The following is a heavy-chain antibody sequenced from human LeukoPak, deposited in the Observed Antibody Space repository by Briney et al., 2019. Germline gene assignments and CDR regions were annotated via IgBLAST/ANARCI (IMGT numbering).Heavy chain of an antibody. Sequence: SQTLSLTCAISGDSVSSNSAAWNWIRQSPSRGLEWLGRTYYRSKWYNDYAVSVKSRITINPDTSKNQFSLQLNSVTPEDTAVYYCARGGRIAAAGSYYYYYYGMDVWGQGTTVTVSS. CDR1: GDSVSSNSAA. V-gene: IGHV6-1*01. CDR2: TYYRSKWYN. D-gene: IGHD6-13*01. J-gene: IGHJ6*02. CDR3: ARGGRIAAAGSYYYYYYGMDV.